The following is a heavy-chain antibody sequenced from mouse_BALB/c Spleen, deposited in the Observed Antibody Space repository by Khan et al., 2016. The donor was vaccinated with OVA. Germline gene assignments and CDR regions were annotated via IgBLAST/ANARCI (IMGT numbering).Heavy chain of an antibody. V-gene: IGHV2-9*02. CDR2: IWAGGST. CDR3: ARLEDI. Sequence: VELVESGPGLVAPSQSLSITCTVSGFSLTRYGVHWVRQPPGKGLEWLGVIWAGGSTNYNSALMSRLSISKDNSKSQVFLQMNSLQTDDTAMYYCARLEDIWGQGTTLTVSS. J-gene: IGHJ2*01. D-gene: IGHD1-3*01. CDR1: GFSLTRYG.